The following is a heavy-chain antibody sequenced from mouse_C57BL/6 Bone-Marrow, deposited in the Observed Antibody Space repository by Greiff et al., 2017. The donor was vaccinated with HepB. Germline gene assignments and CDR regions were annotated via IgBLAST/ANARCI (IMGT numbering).Heavy chain of an antibody. Sequence: DVMLVESGGGLVQPGGSLSLSCAASGFTFTDYYMSWVRQPPGKALEWLGFIRNKANGYTTEYSASVKGRFTISRDNSQSILYLQMNALRAEDSATYYCARYGPSYYCGGYFDVWGTGTTVTVSS. CDR1: GFTFTDYY. CDR3: ARYGPSYYCGGYFDV. D-gene: IGHD1-1*01. V-gene: IGHV7-3*01. CDR2: IRNKANGYTT. J-gene: IGHJ1*03.